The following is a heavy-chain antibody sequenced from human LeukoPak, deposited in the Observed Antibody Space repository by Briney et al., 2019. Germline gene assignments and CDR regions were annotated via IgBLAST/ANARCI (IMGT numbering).Heavy chain of an antibody. J-gene: IGHJ2*01. V-gene: IGHV4-59*01. Sequence: SETLSLTCTVSGGSISSYYWSWIRQPPGKGLEWIGYIYYSGSISYNPSLKSRVSISVDTSKNQFSLKVKSVTAADTAVYYCARERAGLAVFDIWGRGTLVTVSS. CDR2: IYYSGSI. CDR1: GGSISSYY. D-gene: IGHD6-19*01. CDR3: ARERAGLAVFDI.